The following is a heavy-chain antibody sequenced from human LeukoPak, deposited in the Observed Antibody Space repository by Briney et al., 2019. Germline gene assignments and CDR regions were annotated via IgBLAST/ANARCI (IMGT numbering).Heavy chain of an antibody. CDR2: ISWNSGSI. V-gene: IGHV3-9*01. Sequence: GGSLRLSCAASGFTFDDYAMHWVRQAPGKGLEWVSGISWNSGSIGYADSVKGRFTISRDNAKNSLYLQMNSLRAEDTAVYYCARDMSSSGWYLGYYYYGMDVWGQGTTVTVSS. CDR1: GFTFDDYA. J-gene: IGHJ6*02. D-gene: IGHD6-19*01. CDR3: ARDMSSSGWYLGYYYYGMDV.